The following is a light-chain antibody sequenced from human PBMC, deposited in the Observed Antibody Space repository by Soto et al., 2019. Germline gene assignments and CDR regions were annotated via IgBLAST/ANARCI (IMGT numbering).Light chain of an antibody. CDR3: NSYPGSINYV. J-gene: IGLJ1*01. CDR1: SSDVGGYNY. Sequence: QSVLTQPPSASGSPGQSVTISCTGTSSDVGGYNYVSWYQQHPGKAPKLMIYEVSKRSSGVPDRFSGSKSGNTASLTVSGLQAEDEADYYCNSYPGSINYVFGTGTKLTVL. CDR2: EVS. V-gene: IGLV2-8*01.